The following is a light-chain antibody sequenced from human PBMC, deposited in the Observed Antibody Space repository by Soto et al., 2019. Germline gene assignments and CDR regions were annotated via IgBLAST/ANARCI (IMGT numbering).Light chain of an antibody. Sequence: EIVMTQSPATLSVSPGERATLSCRASQSVSSNLAWYQQKPGQAPRLLIYGASTRATGIPARFSGSGSGTEFTLTISSLQSEDFAVYYCQQYNNWQKKFRKGPKVHI. V-gene: IGKV3-15*01. CDR1: QSVSSN. CDR3: QQYNNWQKK. J-gene: IGKJ1*01. CDR2: GAS.